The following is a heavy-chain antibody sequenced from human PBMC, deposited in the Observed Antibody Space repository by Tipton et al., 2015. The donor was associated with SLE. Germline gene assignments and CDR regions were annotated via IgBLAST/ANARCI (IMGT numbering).Heavy chain of an antibody. J-gene: IGHJ6*02. CDR1: SGSISTNSYY. CDR2: IFYSGIT. CDR3: ARGLFQTGMGV. D-gene: IGHD2/OR15-2a*01. V-gene: IGHV4-39*01. Sequence: TLSLTCTVSSGSISTNSYYWGWIRQPPGRGLEWIGSIFYSGITYQNPSLKSRLTMSVDTSKNQFSLQLNSVTPEDTAVYYCARGLFQTGMGVWGQGTTVTVSS.